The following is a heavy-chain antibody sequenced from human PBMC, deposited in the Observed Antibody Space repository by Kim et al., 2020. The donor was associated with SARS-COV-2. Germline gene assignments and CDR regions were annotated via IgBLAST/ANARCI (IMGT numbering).Heavy chain of an antibody. CDR2: IIPIFGTA. D-gene: IGHD3-10*01. Sequence: SVKVSCKASGGTFSSYAISWVRQAPGQGLEWVGGIIPIFGTANYAQKFQGRVTITADESTSTAYMELSSLRSEDTAVYYCARGSTSPPFVGKDPHLFDYWGQGTLGTVSS. CDR3: ARGSTSPPFVGKDPHLFDY. CDR1: GGTFSSYA. V-gene: IGHV1-69*13. J-gene: IGHJ4*02.